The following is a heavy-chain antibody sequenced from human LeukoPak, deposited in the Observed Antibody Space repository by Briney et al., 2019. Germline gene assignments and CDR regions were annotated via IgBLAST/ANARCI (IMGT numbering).Heavy chain of an antibody. D-gene: IGHD3-10*01. CDR3: ARDALWITMVRGKGYMDV. J-gene: IGHJ6*03. CDR2: INPSGGST. Sequence: GASVKVSCKASGYTFTSYYMHWVRQAPGQGLEWMGIINPSGGSTSYAQKFQGRVTMTRDTSTSTVYMELSNLRSEDTAVYYCARDALWITMVRGKGYMDVWGKGTTVTVSS. V-gene: IGHV1-46*03. CDR1: GYTFTSYY.